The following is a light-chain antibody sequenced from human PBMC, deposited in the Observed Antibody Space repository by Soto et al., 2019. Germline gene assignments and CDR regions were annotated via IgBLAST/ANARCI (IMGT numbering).Light chain of an antibody. V-gene: IGKV3-20*01. CDR2: GAS. CDR1: QSLSSSY. J-gene: IGKJ2*01. CDR3: QQYGSFPYT. Sequence: EIVLTQSPGTLSLSPGERDTLSCRASQSLSSSYLAWYQQKPGRAPRLLIYGASRRATGIPDRFSGSGSGTDFTLTISRLEPEEFALFYCQQYGSFPYTFGQGTKLEIK.